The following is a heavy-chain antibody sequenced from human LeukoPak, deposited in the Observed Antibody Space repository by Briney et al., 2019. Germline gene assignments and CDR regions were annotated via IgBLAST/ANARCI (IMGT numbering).Heavy chain of an antibody. CDR3: AKVDILTGAPSVYWYYGMDV. Sequence: PGGSLRLSCAASGFTFSSYGMRWVRQAPGKGLEWVAVISYDGSNKYYADSVKGRFTISRDNSKNTLYLQMNSLRAEDTAVYYCAKVDILTGAPSVYWYYGMDVWGKGTTVTVSS. J-gene: IGHJ6*04. V-gene: IGHV3-30*18. CDR2: ISYDGSNK. CDR1: GFTFSSYG. D-gene: IGHD3-9*01.